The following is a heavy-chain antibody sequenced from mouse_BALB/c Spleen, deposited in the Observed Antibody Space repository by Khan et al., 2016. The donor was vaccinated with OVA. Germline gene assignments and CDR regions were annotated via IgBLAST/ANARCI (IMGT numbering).Heavy chain of an antibody. Sequence: VQLQESGAELARPGASVKLSCKASGYTFTDYYINWVQQRPGQGLEWIGEIYPRSGNTYYNEKFKGKATLTADKSSSIAYMQLSSLTSEDSAVYFCARRNYFGYTFAYWGQGTLVTVSA. V-gene: IGHV1-77*01. J-gene: IGHJ3*01. CDR3: ARRNYFGYTFAY. D-gene: IGHD1-2*01. CDR1: GYTFTDYY. CDR2: IYPRSGNT.